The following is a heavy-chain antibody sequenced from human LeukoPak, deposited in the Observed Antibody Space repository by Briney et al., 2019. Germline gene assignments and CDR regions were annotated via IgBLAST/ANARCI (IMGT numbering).Heavy chain of an antibody. J-gene: IGHJ4*02. CDR1: GFSLRTRGVG. CDR2: IYWNDDK. D-gene: IGHD3-22*01. CDR3: AHTFYDSSVGPFDY. Sequence: SGPTLVNPTQTLTLSCTCSGFSLRTRGVGVGWIRQPPGKALEWLALIYWNDDKRYSPSLKSRLTLTKDTSKTQVVLTMTNMDPVDTATYYCAHTFYDSSVGPFDYWGQGTLVTVSS. V-gene: IGHV2-5*01.